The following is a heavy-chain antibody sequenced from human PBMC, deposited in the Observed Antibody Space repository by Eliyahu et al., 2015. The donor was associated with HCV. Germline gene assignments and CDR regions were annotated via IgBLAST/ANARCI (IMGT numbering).Heavy chain of an antibody. Sequence: QVQLVESGGGVVQPGRSLRLSCVASGFTFXRHSMHWVRQAPGKGLEWVAVVSYDGSNKYDAVSVKGRFTISRDNSKNTLYLQMNSLRADDTAVYYCARGGLDTLMVLWGSAFDIWGQGTMVTVSS. CDR3: ARGGLDTLMVLWGSAFDI. CDR2: VSYDGSNK. V-gene: IGHV3-30-3*01. CDR1: GFTFXRHS. J-gene: IGHJ3*02. D-gene: IGHD2-8*01.